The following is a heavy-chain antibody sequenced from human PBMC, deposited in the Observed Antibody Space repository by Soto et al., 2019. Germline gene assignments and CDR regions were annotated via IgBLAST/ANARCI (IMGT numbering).Heavy chain of an antibody. V-gene: IGHV3-30-3*01. CDR1: GFTFSSYA. D-gene: IGHD2-15*01. CDR2: ISYDGSNK. CDR3: ARGVQDIVVVVAATPDAFDI. J-gene: IGHJ3*02. Sequence: GGSLRLSCAASGFTFSSYAMHWVRQAPGKGLEWVAVISYDGSNKYYADSVKGRFTISRDNSKNTLYLQMNSLRAEDTAVYYCARGVQDIVVVVAATPDAFDIWGQGTMVTVSS.